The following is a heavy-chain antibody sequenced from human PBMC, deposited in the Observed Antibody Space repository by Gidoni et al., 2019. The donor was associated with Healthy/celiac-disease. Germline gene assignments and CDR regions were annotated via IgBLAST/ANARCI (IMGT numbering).Heavy chain of an antibody. V-gene: IGHV4-59*08. CDR3: ARRYYDILTGYYNEGWDWYFDL. J-gene: IGHJ2*01. Sequence: QVQLQESGPGLVKPSETLSLTCTVSGGSISSYYWSWIRQPPGKGLEWIGYIYYSGSTNYNPSLKSRVTISVDTSKNQFSLKLSSVTAADTAVYYCARRYYDILTGYYNEGWDWYFDLWGRGTLVTVSS. D-gene: IGHD3-9*01. CDR2: IYYSGST. CDR1: GGSISSYY.